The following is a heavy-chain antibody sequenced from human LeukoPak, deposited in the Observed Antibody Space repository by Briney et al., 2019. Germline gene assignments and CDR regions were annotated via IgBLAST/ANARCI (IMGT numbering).Heavy chain of an antibody. J-gene: IGHJ3*02. D-gene: IGHD3-9*01. CDR3: ARDPSLTTGYSHDAFDI. CDR2: ISGYNGNT. V-gene: IGHV1-18*01. CDR1: GYTFTSYG. Sequence: ASVKVSCKASGYTFTSYGISWVRQAPGQGLEWMGWISGYNGNTNYADKFQGRVTMTTDTSTSTAYMDLRSLRSDDTAVHYCARDPSLTTGYSHDAFDIWGQGTMVTVSS.